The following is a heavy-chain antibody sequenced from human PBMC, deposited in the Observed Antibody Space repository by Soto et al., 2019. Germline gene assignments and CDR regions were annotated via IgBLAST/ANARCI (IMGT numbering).Heavy chain of an antibody. D-gene: IGHD2-2*01. CDR3: ARRGWGEYQLATYYFDY. CDR2: IYYSGST. V-gene: IGHV4-31*03. J-gene: IGHJ4*02. Sequence: TLSLTCTVSGGSISSGGYYWIWIRQHPGKGLEWIGYIYYSGSTYYNPSLKSRVTISVDTSKNQFSLKLSSVTAADTAVYCRARRGWGEYQLATYYFDYWGQGTLVTVSS. CDR1: GGSISSGGYY.